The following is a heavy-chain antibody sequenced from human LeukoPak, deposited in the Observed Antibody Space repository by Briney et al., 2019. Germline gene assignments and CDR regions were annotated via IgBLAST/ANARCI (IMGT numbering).Heavy chain of an antibody. V-gene: IGHV1-2*02. CDR1: GYTFTGYY. J-gene: IGHJ5*02. CDR2: INPNSGGT. Sequence: ASVKVSCKASGYTFTGYYMHWVRQAPGQGLEWMVWINPNSGGTDYAQKFQGRVTMTRDTSISTAYMEVSRLRSDDTAVYYCARDYYDSSGYSRFDPWGQGTLVTVSS. D-gene: IGHD3-22*01. CDR3: ARDYYDSSGYSRFDP.